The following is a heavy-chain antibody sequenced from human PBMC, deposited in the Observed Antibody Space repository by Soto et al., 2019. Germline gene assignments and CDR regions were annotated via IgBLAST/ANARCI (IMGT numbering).Heavy chain of an antibody. J-gene: IGHJ4*02. D-gene: IGHD2-2*01. CDR3: AGRPPPASKIFDY. CDR1: GDSISSSSYY. CDR2: IYYSGNT. V-gene: IGHV4-39*01. Sequence: SETLSLTCSVSGDSISSSSYYWGWIRQPPGKGLEWIGTIYYSGNTYYNPSLKSRVTISVDTSKNQFSLKLSSVTAADTAVYYCAGRPPPASKIFDYWGQGTLVTVSS.